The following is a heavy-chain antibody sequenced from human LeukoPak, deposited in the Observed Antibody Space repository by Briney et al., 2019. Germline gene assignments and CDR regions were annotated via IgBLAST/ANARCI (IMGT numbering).Heavy chain of an antibody. CDR2: ISGSGGST. CDR3: AKDLARGYSGYDRGAFDD. V-gene: IGHV3-23*01. CDR1: GFTFSSYA. Sequence: GGSLRLSCAASGFTFSSYAMSWVRQAPGKGLEWVSAISGSGGSTYYADSVKGRFTISRDNSKNTLYLQMNSLRAEDTAVYYCAKDLARGYSGYDRGAFDDWGQGTLVTVSS. D-gene: IGHD5-12*01. J-gene: IGHJ4*02.